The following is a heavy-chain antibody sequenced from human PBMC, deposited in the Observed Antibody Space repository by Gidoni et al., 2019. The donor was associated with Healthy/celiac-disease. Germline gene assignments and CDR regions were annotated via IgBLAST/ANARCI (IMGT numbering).Heavy chain of an antibody. J-gene: IGHJ4*02. V-gene: IGHV3-33*01. CDR1: GFTFSSYG. D-gene: IGHD3-3*01. CDR3: ARDLEGYSFDY. Sequence: QVQLVESGGGVVQPGRSLRLSCAPSGFTFSSYGMHWVRQAPGGGLEWVAVIWYDGSNKYYADSVKGRFTISRDNSKNTLYLQMNSLRAEDTAVYYCARDLEGYSFDYWGQGTLVTVSS. CDR2: IWYDGSNK.